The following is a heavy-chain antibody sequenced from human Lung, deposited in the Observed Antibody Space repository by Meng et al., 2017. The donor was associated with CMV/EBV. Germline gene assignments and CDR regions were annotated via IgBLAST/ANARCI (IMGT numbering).Heavy chain of an antibody. D-gene: IGHD2-8*01. J-gene: IGHJ4*02. Sequence: ASXXVSXKVSGYTFTNHDIHWVRQATGQGLEWMGWMNPTSGNTGYAQKFQGRVTMTRNTSTGTAYMELTSLRSEDTAVYYCASPDRHAKNLNYWGQGTMVTVSS. CDR2: MNPTSGNT. CDR3: ASPDRHAKNLNY. CDR1: GYTFTNHD. V-gene: IGHV1-8*02.